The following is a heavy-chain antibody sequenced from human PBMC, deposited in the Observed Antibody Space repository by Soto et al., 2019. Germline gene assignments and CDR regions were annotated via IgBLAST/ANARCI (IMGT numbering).Heavy chain of an antibody. J-gene: IGHJ4*02. CDR2: ISAYNGNT. Sequence: GASVKVSCKASGYTFTSYGISWVRQAPGQGPEWMGWISAYNGNTNYAQKLQGRVTMTTDTSTSTAYMELRSLRSDDTAVYYCARGYCSSTSCQPLDYWGQGTLVTVSS. V-gene: IGHV1-18*04. CDR3: ARGYCSSTSCQPLDY. D-gene: IGHD2-2*01. CDR1: GYTFTSYG.